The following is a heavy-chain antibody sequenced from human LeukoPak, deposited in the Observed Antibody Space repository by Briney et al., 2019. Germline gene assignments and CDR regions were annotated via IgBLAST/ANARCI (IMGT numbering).Heavy chain of an antibody. CDR3: AKDLRNYYDSSGPI. CDR1: GFTFSSYG. J-gene: IGHJ3*02. V-gene: IGHV3-30*18. CDR2: ISYDGSNK. D-gene: IGHD3-22*01. Sequence: GGSLRLSCAASGFTFSSYGMHWVRQAPGKGLEWVAVISYDGSNKYYADSVKGRFTISRDNSKNTLYLQMNSLRAEDTAVYYCAKDLRNYYDSSGPIWGQGTMVTVSS.